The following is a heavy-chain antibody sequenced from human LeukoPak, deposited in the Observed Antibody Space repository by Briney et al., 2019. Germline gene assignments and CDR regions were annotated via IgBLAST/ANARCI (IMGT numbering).Heavy chain of an antibody. D-gene: IGHD1-20*01. V-gene: IGHV3-48*03. CDR1: GFTFSSYE. CDR3: ARRDLLTGTFDY. Sequence: GGSLRLSCAASGFTFSSYEMNWVRQAPGKGLEWVSYVSSSGSTIYYADSVKGRFTISRDNAKNSLYLQMNSLRAEDTAVYYCARRDLLTGTFDYWGQGTLVTVSS. J-gene: IGHJ4*02. CDR2: VSSSGSTI.